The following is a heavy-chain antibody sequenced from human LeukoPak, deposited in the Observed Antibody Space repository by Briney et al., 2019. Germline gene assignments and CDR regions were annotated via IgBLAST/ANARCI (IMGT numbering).Heavy chain of an antibody. CDR1: GYTFTGYY. Sequence: GASVKVSCKASGYTFTGYYMHWVRQAPGQGLEWMGWINPNSGGTNYAQKFQGRVTMTRDTSISTAYMELSRLRSDDTAVYYCARDGYCSGGSCSGFDPWGQGTLVTVPS. V-gene: IGHV1-2*02. D-gene: IGHD2-15*01. CDR2: INPNSGGT. CDR3: ARDGYCSGGSCSGFDP. J-gene: IGHJ5*02.